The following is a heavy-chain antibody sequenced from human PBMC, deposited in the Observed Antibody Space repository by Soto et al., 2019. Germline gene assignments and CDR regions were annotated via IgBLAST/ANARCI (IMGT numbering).Heavy chain of an antibody. D-gene: IGHD2-2*01. CDR2: INPNSGGT. V-gene: IGHV1-2*04. Sequence: ASVKVSCKASGYTFTGYYMHWVRQAPGQGLEWMGWINPNSGGTNYAQKFQGWVTMTRDTSTSTAYMELSRLRSDDTAVYYCARGEDIVVVPAADAFDIWGQGTMGTVSS. CDR1: GYTFTGYY. J-gene: IGHJ3*02. CDR3: ARGEDIVVVPAADAFDI.